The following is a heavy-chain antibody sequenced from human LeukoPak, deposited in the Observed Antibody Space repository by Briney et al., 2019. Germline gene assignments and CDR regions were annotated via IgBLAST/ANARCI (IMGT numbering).Heavy chain of an antibody. CDR1: GGTFSIWA. CDR2: IIPILGIA. J-gene: IGHJ4*02. D-gene: IGHD3-22*01. V-gene: IGHV1-69*04. CDR3: ARDQHSSGYWVPDY. Sequence: SVKVSCKASGGTFSIWAISWVRQAPGQGLEWMGRIIPILGIANYAQKFQGRVTITADKSTSTAYMGLSSLRSEDTAVYYCARDQHSSGYWVPDYWGQGTLVTVSS.